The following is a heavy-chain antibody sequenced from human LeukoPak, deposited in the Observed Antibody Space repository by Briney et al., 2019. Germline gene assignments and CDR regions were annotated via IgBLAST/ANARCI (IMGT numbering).Heavy chain of an antibody. CDR1: GYTFTSYG. J-gene: IGHJ6*03. Sequence: ASVKVSCKASGYTFTSYGISWVRQAPGQGLEWMEWISAYNGNTNYAQKLQGRVTMTTDTSTSTAYMELRSLRSDDTAVYYCARVGLHIVVVPAAISYYYYYMDVWGKGTTVTVSS. CDR2: ISAYNGNT. V-gene: IGHV1-18*01. D-gene: IGHD2-2*01. CDR3: ARVGLHIVVVPAAISYYYYYMDV.